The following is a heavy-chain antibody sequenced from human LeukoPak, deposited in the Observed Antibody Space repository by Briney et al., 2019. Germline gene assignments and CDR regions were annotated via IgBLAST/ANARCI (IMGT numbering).Heavy chain of an antibody. CDR2: IYYSGST. J-gene: IGHJ4*02. D-gene: IGHD3-22*01. Sequence: SETLSLTCTVSGVSISSYYWSWIRQPPGEGLEWIGYIYYSGSTNYNPSLKSRVTISVDTSKNQFSLNLSSVTAADTAVYYCARRAYSSGYYYFDYWGQGTLVTVSS. CDR3: ARRAYSSGYYYFDY. CDR1: GVSISSYY. V-gene: IGHV4-59*13.